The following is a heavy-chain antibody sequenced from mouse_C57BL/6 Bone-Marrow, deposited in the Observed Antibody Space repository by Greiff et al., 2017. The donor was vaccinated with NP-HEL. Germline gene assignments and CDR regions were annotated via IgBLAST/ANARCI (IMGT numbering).Heavy chain of an antibody. CDR2: IDPNSGGT. V-gene: IGHV1-72*01. CDR3: ARYYYGSGYFDY. D-gene: IGHD1-1*01. J-gene: IGHJ2*01. CDR1: GYTFTNYW. Sequence: VQLVESGAELVKPGASVKLSCKASGYTFTNYWMHWVKQRPGRGLEWIGRIDPNSGGTKYNEKFKSKATLTVDNPSSTAYMQLSSLTSEDSAVYYCARYYYGSGYFDYWGQGTTLTVSS.